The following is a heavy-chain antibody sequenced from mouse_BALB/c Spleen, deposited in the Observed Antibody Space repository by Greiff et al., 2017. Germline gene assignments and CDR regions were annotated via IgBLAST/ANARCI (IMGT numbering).Heavy chain of an antibody. J-gene: IGHJ4*01. CDR2: INPSTGYT. CDR3: ASGTTSEGYAMDY. V-gene: IGHV1-7*01. D-gene: IGHD2-1*01. Sequence: VQLQQSGAELAKPGASVKMSCKASGYTFTSYWMHWVKQRPGQGLEWIGYINPSTGYTEYNQKFKDKATLTADKSSSTAYMQLSSLTSEDSAVYYCASGTTSEGYAMDYWGQGTSVTVSS. CDR1: GYTFTSYW.